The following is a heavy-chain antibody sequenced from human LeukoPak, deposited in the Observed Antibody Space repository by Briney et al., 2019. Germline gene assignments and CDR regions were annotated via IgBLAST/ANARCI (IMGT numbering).Heavy chain of an antibody. V-gene: IGHV3-74*01. CDR3: ARERKYDSNFDY. CDR2: IKSDGSST. J-gene: IGHJ4*02. Sequence: QSGGSLRLSCAASGFTFSSYWMHWVRQAPGKGLMWVSRIKSDGSSTSYADSVKGRFTISRDNAKNTLYLQMNSLRAEDTAVYYCARERKYDSNFDYWGQGTLVTVSS. D-gene: IGHD1-1*01. CDR1: GFTFSSYW.